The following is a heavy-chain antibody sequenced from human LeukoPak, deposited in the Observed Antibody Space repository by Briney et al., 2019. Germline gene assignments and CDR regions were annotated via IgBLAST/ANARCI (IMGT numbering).Heavy chain of an antibody. Sequence: ASVKVSCTASGGTFSSYAISWVRQAPGQGLEWMGGIIPIFGTANYAQKFQGRVTITTDESTSTAYMELSSLRSEDTAVYYCARGYRGTVPSAQFNMDVWGKGTTVTVSS. CDR2: IIPIFGTA. V-gene: IGHV1-69*05. J-gene: IGHJ6*03. D-gene: IGHD5-12*01. CDR3: ARGYRGTVPSAQFNMDV. CDR1: GGTFSSYA.